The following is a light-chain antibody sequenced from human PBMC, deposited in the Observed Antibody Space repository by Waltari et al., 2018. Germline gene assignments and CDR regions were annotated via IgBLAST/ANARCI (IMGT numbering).Light chain of an antibody. V-gene: IGKV1-5*03. J-gene: IGKJ1*01. CDR1: QSISSW. CDR2: KAS. CDR3: QQYNSYSPWT. Sequence: DIQMTQSPSTLSESVGDRVTITCRASQSISSWLAWYQQKPGKAPKLLIYKASSLESGVPSRFSGSGSGTEFTLTISSLQPDDFATYYCQQYNSYSPWTFGQGTKVEIK.